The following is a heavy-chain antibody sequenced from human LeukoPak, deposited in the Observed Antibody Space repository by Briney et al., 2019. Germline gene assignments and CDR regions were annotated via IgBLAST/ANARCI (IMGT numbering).Heavy chain of an antibody. CDR3: AKERYYYDSSGYYYNYFDY. Sequence: GGSLRLSCAASGFTFSSFWMHWVRQTPGKGLVWVSRINTDGSSTDYADSVKGRFTISRDNAKNTLYLQMNSLRAEDTAVYYCAKERYYYDSSGYYYNYFDYWGQGTLVTVSS. V-gene: IGHV3-74*01. J-gene: IGHJ4*02. CDR1: GFTFSSFW. CDR2: INTDGSST. D-gene: IGHD3-22*01.